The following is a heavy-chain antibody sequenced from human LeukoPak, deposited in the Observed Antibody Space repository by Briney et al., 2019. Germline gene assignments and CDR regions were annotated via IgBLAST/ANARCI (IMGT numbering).Heavy chain of an antibody. V-gene: IGHV5-51*01. Sequence: PGESLKISCKGSGYSFTSYWIGWVRQMPRKGLEWMGTIYPGDSDTRYSPSFQGQVTISADKSISTAYLQWSSLKASDTAMYYCARHGRLLCGGDCYSWWFDPWGQGTLVTVSS. D-gene: IGHD2-21*02. J-gene: IGHJ5*02. CDR3: ARHGRLLCGGDCYSWWFDP. CDR1: GYSFTSYW. CDR2: IYPGDSDT.